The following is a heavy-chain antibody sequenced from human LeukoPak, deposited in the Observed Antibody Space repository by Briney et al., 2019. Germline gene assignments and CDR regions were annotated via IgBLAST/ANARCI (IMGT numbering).Heavy chain of an antibody. CDR1: GFTFSNAW. CDR3: TTDPITMIVGGNDAFDI. CDR2: IKSKTDGGTT. J-gene: IGHJ3*02. V-gene: IGHV3-15*07. Sequence: GGSLRLSCAASGFTFSNAWMNWVRQAPGKGLEWVGRIKSKTDGGTTDYAAPVKGRFTISRDDSKNTLYLRMNSLKTEDTAVYYCTTDPITMIVGGNDAFDIWGQGTMVTVSS. D-gene: IGHD3-22*01.